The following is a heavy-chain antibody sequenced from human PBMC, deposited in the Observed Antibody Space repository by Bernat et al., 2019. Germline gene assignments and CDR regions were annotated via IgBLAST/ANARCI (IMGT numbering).Heavy chain of an antibody. Sequence: EVQLVESGGGLVKPGGSLRLSCAASGFTFSSYSMNWVRQAPGKGLEWVSSISSSSSYRYYADSVKGRFTISIDNAKNSLYLKMNSLRDEDTAVYYCAGGNSSGWYALWYFDYWGQGTLVTVSS. CDR3: AGGNSSGWYALWYFDY. J-gene: IGHJ4*02. CDR1: GFTFSSYS. D-gene: IGHD6-19*01. V-gene: IGHV3-21*01. CDR2: ISSSSSYR.